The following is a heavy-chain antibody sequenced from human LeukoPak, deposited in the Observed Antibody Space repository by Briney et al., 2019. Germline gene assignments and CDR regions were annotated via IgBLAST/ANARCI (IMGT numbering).Heavy chain of an antibody. CDR2: IRYDATDK. D-gene: IGHD6-19*01. V-gene: IGHV3-30*02. J-gene: IGHJ4*02. CDR3: AKDVALAGGGDY. CDR1: GFTFSSYG. Sequence: GGPLRLSLEGSGFTFSSYGMHGVRQAPGKGLEGVAFIRYDATDKYYSDSVKGRFTISRDNSKNTLYLRMNSLRPEDTAVYYCAKDVALAGGGDYWGQGTLVSVSS.